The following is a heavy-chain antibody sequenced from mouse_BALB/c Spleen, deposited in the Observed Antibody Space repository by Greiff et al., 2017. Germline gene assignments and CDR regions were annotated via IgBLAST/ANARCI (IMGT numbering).Heavy chain of an antibody. J-gene: IGHJ2*01. V-gene: IGHV5-12-1*01. Sequence: RVESGGGLVKPGGSLKLSCAASGFAFSSYDMSWVRQTPEKRLEWVAYISSGGGSTYYPDTVKGRFTISRDNAKNTLYLQMSSLKSEDTAMYYCARGGYGNYVDYWGQGTTLTVSS. CDR2: ISSGGGST. CDR3: ARGGYGNYVDY. D-gene: IGHD2-10*02. CDR1: GFAFSSYD.